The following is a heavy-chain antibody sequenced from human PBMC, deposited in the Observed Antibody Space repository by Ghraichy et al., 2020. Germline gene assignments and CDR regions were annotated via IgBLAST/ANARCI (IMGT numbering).Heavy chain of an antibody. CDR1: GFSFSDSW. J-gene: IGHJ4*02. CDR3: ARDASGWSVD. CDR2: IKPDATEK. Sequence: GALRLSCAASGFSFSDSWMSWLRQAPGKGLEWVANIKPDATEKYYVDSVKGRFSISRDNAKNSLYLQMNSLTAEDTAVYYCARDASGWSVDWGQGSLVTVSS. V-gene: IGHV3-7*01. D-gene: IGHD6-19*01.